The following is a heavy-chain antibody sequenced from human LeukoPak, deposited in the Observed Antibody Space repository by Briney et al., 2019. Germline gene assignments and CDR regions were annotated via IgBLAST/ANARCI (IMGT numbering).Heavy chain of an antibody. CDR1: GGSVSSGSYY. V-gene: IGHV4-61*01. CDR3: ARTSSYYYYYGMDV. Sequence: SETLSLTCTVSGGSVSSGSYYWSWIRQPPGKGLEWIGYIYYSGSTNYNPSLKSRVTISVDTSKNQFSLKLSSVTAADTAVYYCARTSSYYYYYGMDVWGQGTTVTVSS. CDR2: IYYSGST. J-gene: IGHJ6*02.